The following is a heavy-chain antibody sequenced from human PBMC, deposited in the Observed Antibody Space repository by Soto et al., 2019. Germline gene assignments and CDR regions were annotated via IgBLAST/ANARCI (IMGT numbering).Heavy chain of an antibody. Sequence: QVQLQESGPGLVKPSQTLSLTCTVSGGSISSGGYYWSWIRQHPGKGREWIGSLYYSGSTYYNPSLKSRVTISVDTSKNQFSLKLSSVTAADTAVYYCARSAIVVVPENNWNRGDYFDYWGQGTLVTVSS. J-gene: IGHJ4*02. V-gene: IGHV4-31*03. D-gene: IGHD2-2*01. CDR2: LYYSGST. CDR1: GGSISSGGYY. CDR3: ARSAIVVVPENNWNRGDYFDY.